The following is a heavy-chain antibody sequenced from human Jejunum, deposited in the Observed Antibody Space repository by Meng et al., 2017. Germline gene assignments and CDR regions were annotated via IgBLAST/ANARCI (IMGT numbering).Heavy chain of an antibody. Sequence: QVQLQGSGPGLVKPSPTLSLTCTVSGTSISSGGYYWNWVRQLPGKGLEWIGYIFYSGNTNYNPSLKSQVTISVDMSKNQFSLNLTSVTAADTAVYYCARAGLDNRSHFWGQGTLVTVSS. CDR2: IFYSGNT. CDR1: GTSISSGGYY. CDR3: ARAGLDNRSHF. D-gene: IGHD2-2*03. J-gene: IGHJ4*02. V-gene: IGHV4-31*01.